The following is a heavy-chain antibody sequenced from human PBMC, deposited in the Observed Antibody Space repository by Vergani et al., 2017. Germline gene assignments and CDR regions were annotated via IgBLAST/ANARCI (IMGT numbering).Heavy chain of an antibody. CDR2: IIPIFGTA. CDR3: ATHQEGYCSSTSCYWSSYFDL. CDR1: GVTFSSYA. V-gene: IGHV1-69*13. Sequence: QVQLVQSGAEVKKPGSSVKVSCKASGVTFSSYAISWVRQAPGQGLEWMGRIIPIFGTANYAQKFQGRVTITADQSTSTASMELSSLRSEDTAVYYCATHQEGYCSSTSCYWSSYFDLWGRGTLVTVSS. J-gene: IGHJ2*01. D-gene: IGHD2-2*01.